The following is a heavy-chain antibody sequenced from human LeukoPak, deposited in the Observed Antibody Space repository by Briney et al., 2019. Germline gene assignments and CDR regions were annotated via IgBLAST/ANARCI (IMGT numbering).Heavy chain of an antibody. V-gene: IGHV1-18*01. D-gene: IGHD6-19*01. CDR2: ISAYNGNT. J-gene: IGHJ6*02. Sequence: ASVKVSCKASGYTFTSYGISWVRQATGQGLEWMGWISAYNGNTNYAQKLQGRVTMTTDTSTSTAYMELRSLRSDDTAVYYCARESSVAGTEVGPRRRYYYGMDVWGQGTTVTVSS. CDR1: GYTFTSYG. CDR3: ARESSVAGTEVGPRRRYYYGMDV.